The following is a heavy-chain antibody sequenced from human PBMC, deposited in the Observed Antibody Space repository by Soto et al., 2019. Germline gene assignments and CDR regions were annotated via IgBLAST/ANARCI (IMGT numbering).Heavy chain of an antibody. V-gene: IGHV1-8*01. CDR3: ARGKTAMAEYHYGMDV. CDR2: MNPNSGNT. J-gene: IGHJ6*02. Sequence: SVKVSCKASGYTFTSYDINWVRQATGQGLEWMGWMNPNSGNTGYAQKFQGRVTMTRNTSISTAYMELSSLRSEDTAVYYCARGKTAMAEYHYGMDVWGQGNRVIVAS. D-gene: IGHD5-18*01. CDR1: GYTFTSYD.